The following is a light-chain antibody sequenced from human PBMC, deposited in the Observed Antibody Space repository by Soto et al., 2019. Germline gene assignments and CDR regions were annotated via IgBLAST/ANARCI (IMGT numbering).Light chain of an antibody. CDR1: QSVLYSSNNRNY. CDR3: QQCYTTPAWT. CDR2: WSS. V-gene: IGKV4-1*01. J-gene: IGKJ1*01. Sequence: DIVLTQSPDALAVSLGERATINCKSSQSVLYSSNNRNYLGWYQQKPGQPPKLLIYWSSTREPGVPDRFSGSGSVTDFTLTISSLQAEDVAVYYCQQCYTTPAWTFGEGTKVQIK.